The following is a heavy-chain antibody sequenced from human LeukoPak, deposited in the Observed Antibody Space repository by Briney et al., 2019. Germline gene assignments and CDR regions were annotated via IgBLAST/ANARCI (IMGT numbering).Heavy chain of an antibody. V-gene: IGHV3-11*01. Sequence: GGSLRLSCAASGFTFSDYYMSWIRQAPGKGLEWVSYISSSGSTIYYADSVKGRFTISRDNAKNSLYLQMNSLRAEDTAVYYCARANRRHCTNGVCSVNWFDPWGQGTLVTVSS. J-gene: IGHJ5*02. D-gene: IGHD2-8*01. CDR2: ISSSGSTI. CDR3: ARANRRHCTNGVCSVNWFDP. CDR1: GFTFSDYY.